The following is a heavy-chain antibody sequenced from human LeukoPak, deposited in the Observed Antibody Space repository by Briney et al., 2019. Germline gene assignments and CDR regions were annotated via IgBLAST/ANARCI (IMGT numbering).Heavy chain of an antibody. D-gene: IGHD3-10*01. V-gene: IGHV4-59*01. Sequence: KPSETLSLTCTVSGVSISSYYWSWIRQPPGKGLEWIGYIYYSGGTNHNPSLKSRVTISVDTSKNQFSLKLSSVTAADTAVYYCAREGFLGSGSYPDYWGQGTLVTVSS. CDR1: GVSISSYY. CDR2: IYYSGGT. J-gene: IGHJ4*02. CDR3: AREGFLGSGSYPDY.